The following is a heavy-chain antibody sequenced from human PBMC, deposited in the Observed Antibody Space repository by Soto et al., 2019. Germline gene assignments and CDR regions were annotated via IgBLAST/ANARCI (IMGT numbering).Heavy chain of an antibody. CDR1: GFTFSSYA. J-gene: IGHJ4*02. V-gene: IGHV3-30-3*01. CDR2: ISYDGSNK. CDR3: ARRYDILTGSLDY. Sequence: PGGSLRLSCAASGFTFSSYAMHWVRQAPGKGLEWVAVISYDGSNKYYADSVKGRFTISRDNSKNTLYLQMNSLRAEDTAVYYCARRYDILTGSLDYWGQGTLVTVSS. D-gene: IGHD3-9*01.